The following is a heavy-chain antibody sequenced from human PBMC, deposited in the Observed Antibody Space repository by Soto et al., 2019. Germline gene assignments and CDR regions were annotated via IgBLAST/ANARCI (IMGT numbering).Heavy chain of an antibody. Sequence: EMQLLESGGGLAQPGGSLRLSCVVSGFSFSTYGVTWVRQAPGKGLEWVCGVSGGSGVTHYTDSVKGRFTISGDDSKNTVYLQMHSLRGEDTAVYYCTRWNGYGDLWGQGTLATVSS. CDR2: VSGGSGVT. CDR1: GFSFSTYG. J-gene: IGHJ5*02. D-gene: IGHD1-1*01. CDR3: TRWNGYGDL. V-gene: IGHV3-23*01.